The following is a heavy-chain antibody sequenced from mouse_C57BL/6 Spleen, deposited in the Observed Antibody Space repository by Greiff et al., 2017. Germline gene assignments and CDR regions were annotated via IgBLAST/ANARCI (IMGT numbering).Heavy chain of an antibody. J-gene: IGHJ2*01. V-gene: IGHV1-66*01. CDR3: APDSSGYPDDY. CDR1: GYSFTSYY. Sequence: QVQLQQSGPELVKPGASVKISCKASGYSFTSYYIHWVKQRPGPGLEWIGWIYPGSGNTKYNEKFKGKATLTADTSSSTAAMQLSSLTSEDSAVYYCAPDSSGYPDDYWGQGTTLTVSS. CDR2: IYPGSGNT. D-gene: IGHD3-2*02.